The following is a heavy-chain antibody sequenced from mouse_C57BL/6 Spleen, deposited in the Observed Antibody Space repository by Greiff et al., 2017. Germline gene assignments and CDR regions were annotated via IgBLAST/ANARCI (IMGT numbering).Heavy chain of an antibody. J-gene: IGHJ2*01. CDR2: INPNNGGT. CDR3: AKGDYGKGGGSYYFDD. Sequence: EVQLQQSGPELVKPGASVKISCTASGYTFTDYYMNWVKQSHGKSLEWIGDINPNNGGTSYNQKFKGKATLTVDKYSSTAYMELRSLTSEDSAVYYCAKGDYGKGGGSYYFDDWGQGTTLTVSS. D-gene: IGHD2-1*01. V-gene: IGHV1-26*01. CDR1: GYTFTDYY.